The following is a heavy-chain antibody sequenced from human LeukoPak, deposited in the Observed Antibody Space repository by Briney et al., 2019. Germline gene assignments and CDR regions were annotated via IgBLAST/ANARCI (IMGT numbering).Heavy chain of an antibody. CDR3: ASFIAAAGIGYFEL. CDR2: IYTSGST. D-gene: IGHD6-13*01. CDR1: GGSISSYY. J-gene: IGHJ2*01. V-gene: IGHV4-4*07. Sequence: SETLSLTCTVSGGSISSYYWSWIRQPAGKGLEWIGRIYTSGSTNYNPSLKCRVTMSVDTSKNQFSLKLSSVTAADTAVYYCASFIAAAGIGYFELWGRAPWSLSPQ.